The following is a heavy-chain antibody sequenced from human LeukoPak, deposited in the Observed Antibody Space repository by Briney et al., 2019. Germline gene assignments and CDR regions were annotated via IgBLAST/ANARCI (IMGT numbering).Heavy chain of an antibody. CDR1: GYSFASYD. Sequence: ASVKVSCKASGYSFASYDISWIRQAPGQGLEWMGWLNANSESSGYSQQFQGRVNMTENTSLSTAYLELTNLRSDDTAVYYCAWGMTSVRNDYYFDYWGQGTLVVVSS. D-gene: IGHD1-1*01. CDR3: AWGMTSVRNDYYFDY. CDR2: LNANSESS. V-gene: IGHV1-8*01. J-gene: IGHJ4*02.